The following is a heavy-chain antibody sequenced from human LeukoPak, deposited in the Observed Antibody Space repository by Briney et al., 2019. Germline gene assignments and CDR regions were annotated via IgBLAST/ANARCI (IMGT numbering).Heavy chain of an antibody. CDR3: AKVGFSEMEWLLYSDH. D-gene: IGHD3-3*01. J-gene: IGHJ4*02. CDR2: ISGSSGHT. Sequence: GGSLRLSCAASGLTFSSYAMSWVRQAPGKGLEWVSAISGSSGHTYYADSVKGRFTISRDNSKNTRYLQMNSLRAEDTAVYYCAKVGFSEMEWLLYSDHWGQGTLVTVSS. CDR1: GLTFSSYA. V-gene: IGHV3-23*01.